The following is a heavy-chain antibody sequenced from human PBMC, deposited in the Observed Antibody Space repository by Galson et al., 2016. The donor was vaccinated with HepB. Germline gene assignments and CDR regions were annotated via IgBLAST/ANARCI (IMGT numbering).Heavy chain of an antibody. CDR3: SRVFWPPPRDREYCGMDV. CDR1: GYNFHIYW. D-gene: IGHD3-3*01. CDR2: IYPGDSDT. V-gene: IGHV5-51*01. J-gene: IGHJ6*02. Sequence: QSGAEVKQPGESLKISCKTSGYNFHIYWIAWVRQMPGTGPEWMGIIYPGDSDTRYSPSFQGQVTISAEKSISTAYLQWSSLKASDTARCYCSRVFWPPPRDREYCGMDVWGQGTTVTVSS.